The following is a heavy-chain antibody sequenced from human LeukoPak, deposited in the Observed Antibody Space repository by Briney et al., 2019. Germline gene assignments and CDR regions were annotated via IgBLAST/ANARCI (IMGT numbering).Heavy chain of an antibody. CDR3: ARVLLQWLPPHDAFDI. Sequence: HPGGSLRLSCAASGFTFSSYGMHWVRQAPGKGLEWVAVIWYDGSNKYYADSVKGRFTISRDNSKNTLYLQMNSLRAEDTAVYYYARVLLQWLPPHDAFDIWGQGTMVTVSS. D-gene: IGHD6-19*01. CDR2: IWYDGSNK. V-gene: IGHV3-33*01. J-gene: IGHJ3*02. CDR1: GFTFSSYG.